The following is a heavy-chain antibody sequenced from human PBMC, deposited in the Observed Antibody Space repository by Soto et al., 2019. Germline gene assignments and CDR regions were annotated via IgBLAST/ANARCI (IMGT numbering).Heavy chain of an antibody. CDR3: ARAGGEYYFDY. CDR1: GGSISSYY. Sequence: KPSDTLSLTCTVSGGSISSYYCSWIRQPPGKGXEXIXXXYXSXXXNXXXXLKSRVTISVDTSKNQFSLKLSSVTAADTAVYYCARAGGEYYFDYWGEGTLVTVSS. V-gene: IGHV4-59*07. J-gene: IGHJ4*02. D-gene: IGHD3-16*01. CDR2: XYXSXXX.